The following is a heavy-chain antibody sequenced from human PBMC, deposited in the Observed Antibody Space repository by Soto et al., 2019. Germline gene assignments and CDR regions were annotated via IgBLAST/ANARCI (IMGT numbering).Heavy chain of an antibody. CDR3: VRGTTTSAFSAMDV. D-gene: IGHD1-1*01. CDR2: ISYDGDNK. CDR1: GFTFSYHA. Sequence: QVQLVESGGGVVQPGRSLRLSCAASGFTFSYHALNWVRQAPGKGLEWVAVISYDGDNKYIAESVKGRFTISRDNSKNTVSLQRNSLRAEDTAMYFCVRGTTTSAFSAMDVWGQGTMVTVSS. V-gene: IGHV3-30-3*01. J-gene: IGHJ6*02.